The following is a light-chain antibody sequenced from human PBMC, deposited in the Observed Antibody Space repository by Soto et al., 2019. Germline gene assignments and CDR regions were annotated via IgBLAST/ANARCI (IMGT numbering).Light chain of an antibody. J-gene: IGKJ1*01. CDR3: QHYNCWWT. V-gene: IGKV3-15*01. Sequence: EIVMTQSPATLSVSPGERATVSCRSSQSVSTNLAWYQQKPGQAPRLLIDGASSRTSSAPSRFSGSGGGTESTPTSSMQQSEYSAVYCRQHYNCWWTFGQGTKVDIK. CDR2: GAS. CDR1: QSVSTN.